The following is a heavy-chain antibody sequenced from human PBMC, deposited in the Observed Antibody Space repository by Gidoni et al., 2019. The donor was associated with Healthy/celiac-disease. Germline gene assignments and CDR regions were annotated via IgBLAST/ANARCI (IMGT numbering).Heavy chain of an antibody. CDR3: TRKYYDFWSGCDY. D-gene: IGHD3-3*01. J-gene: IGHJ4*02. Sequence: EVQLVESGGGLVQPGRSRRLSCTASGVTLGGYAMRWFRQAPGKGLGWVGFIRSNAYGVTTESAASVKGRFIISRDDSKSIAYLQLNSLNTEDTAVYYCTRKYYDFWSGCDYWGQGTLVPVSS. CDR2: IRSNAYGVTT. V-gene: IGHV3-49*03. CDR1: GVTLGGYA.